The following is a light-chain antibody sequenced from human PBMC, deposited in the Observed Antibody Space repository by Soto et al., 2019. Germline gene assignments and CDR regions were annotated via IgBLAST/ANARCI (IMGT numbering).Light chain of an antibody. CDR1: QSVSSN. CDR2: GAS. V-gene: IGKV3D-15*01. Sequence: EIVMTQSPATLSVSPGERATLSCRASQSVSSNYLAWYQQKPGQAPRLLIYGASNRATGIPDRFSGSGSGTDFTLTISGLQPEDLATYYCQSYNTARPTFGQGTRLEIK. J-gene: IGKJ5*01. CDR3: QSYNTARPT.